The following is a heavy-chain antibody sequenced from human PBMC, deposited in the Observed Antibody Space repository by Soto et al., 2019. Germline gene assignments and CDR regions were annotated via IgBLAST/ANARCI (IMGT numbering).Heavy chain of an antibody. J-gene: IGHJ4*02. D-gene: IGHD2-21*01. V-gene: IGHV3-48*02. CDR2: ISSSSSI. Sequence: GGSLRLSCAASGFTFSSYSMNWVRQAPGKGLEWVSYISSSSSIYYADSVKGRFTISRDNAKNSLFLQMNSLRDEDTAVYYCARDRSFIFPDYWGQGTLVTVSS. CDR1: GFTFSSYS. CDR3: ARDRSFIFPDY.